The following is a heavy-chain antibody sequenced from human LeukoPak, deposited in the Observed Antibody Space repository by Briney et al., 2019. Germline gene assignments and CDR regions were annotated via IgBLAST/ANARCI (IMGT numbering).Heavy chain of an antibody. CDR3: ARDLDKIMVQGVTIIEPYYYGMDV. CDR2: ISAYNGNT. D-gene: IGHD3-10*01. V-gene: IGHV1-18*04. Sequence: ASVKVSCKASGYTFTSYGISWVRQAPGQGLEWMGWISAYNGNTNYAQKLQGRVTMTTDTSTSTAYMELRSLRSDDTAVYYCARDLDKIMVQGVTIIEPYYYGMDVWGKGTTVTVSS. J-gene: IGHJ6*04. CDR1: GYTFTSYG.